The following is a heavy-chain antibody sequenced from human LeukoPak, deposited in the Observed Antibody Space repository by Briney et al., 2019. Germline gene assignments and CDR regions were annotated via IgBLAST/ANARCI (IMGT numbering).Heavy chain of an antibody. CDR1: GLTLEEYA. V-gene: IGHV3-9*01. Sequence: GGSLRLSCAASGLTLEEYAMHWVRQATGKGLVGVSGISWNSGSIGYEDSVKGRFTISRDNAKNSLELQVNRLRAEDTALYYCAKDMWSGGNLTDAFDIWGQGTMVTVSS. CDR3: AKDMWSGGNLTDAFDI. J-gene: IGHJ3*02. CDR2: ISWNSGSI. D-gene: IGHD2-15*01.